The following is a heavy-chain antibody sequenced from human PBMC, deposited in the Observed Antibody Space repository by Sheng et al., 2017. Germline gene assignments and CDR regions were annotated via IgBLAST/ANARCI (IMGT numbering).Heavy chain of an antibody. D-gene: IGHD2-2*02. J-gene: IGHJ5*02. CDR2: INHSGST. CDR1: GGSFSGYY. Sequence: QVQLQQWGAGLLKPSETLSLTCAVYGGSFSGYYWSWIRQPPGKGLEWIGEINHSGSTNYNPSLKSRVTISVDTSKNQFSLKLSSVTAADTAVYYCARRGLLPIVVVPAAIHTVGFDPWGQGTLVTVSS. V-gene: IGHV4-34*01. CDR3: ARRGLLPIVVVPAAIHTVGFDP.